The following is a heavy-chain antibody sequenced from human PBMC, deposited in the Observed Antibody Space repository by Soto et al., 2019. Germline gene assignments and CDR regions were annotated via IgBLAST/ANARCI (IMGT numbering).Heavy chain of an antibody. Sequence: SETLSLTCAVYGGSFSGYYWSWIRQPPGKGLEWIGEINHSGSTNYNPSLKSRVTISVDTSKNKFSLKLSSVTAADTAVYYCARGRMVRGVRGHYVINVWGQGTTVTVSS. CDR2: INHSGST. V-gene: IGHV4-34*01. J-gene: IGHJ6*02. CDR1: GGSFSGYY. D-gene: IGHD3-10*01. CDR3: ARGRMVRGVRGHYVINV.